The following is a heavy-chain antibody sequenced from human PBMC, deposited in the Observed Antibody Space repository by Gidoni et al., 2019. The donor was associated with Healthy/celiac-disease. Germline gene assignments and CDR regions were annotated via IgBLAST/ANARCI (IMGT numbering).Heavy chain of an antibody. CDR3: ARVAYYDSSGYYNSNWYFDL. CDR1: AASISSYY. CDR2: IYYSVST. V-gene: IGHV4-59*01. D-gene: IGHD3-22*01. Sequence: QAQLQESGPALVTPSETLSLTCTVSAASISSYYCSWIRQPPGKGLEWIGYIYYSVSTNYTPSLKSRVTISVDTSKNQFSLKLSSVTAADTAVYYCARVAYYDSSGYYNSNWYFDLWGRGTLVTVSS. J-gene: IGHJ2*01.